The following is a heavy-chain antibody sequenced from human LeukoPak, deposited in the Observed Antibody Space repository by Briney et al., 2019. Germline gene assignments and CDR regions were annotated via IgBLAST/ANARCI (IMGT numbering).Heavy chain of an antibody. D-gene: IGHD4-17*01. CDR3: ARQGAVTPLRTHYYAMDV. CDR2: IYYTGYT. CDR1: GDSISSSSYY. J-gene: IGHJ6*02. V-gene: IGHV4-39*01. Sequence: TSETLSLTCTVSGDSISSSSYYWGWIRQPPGTGLEWIGSIYYTGYTYDNPSLRSRITMSVDTPKNQFSLQLSSVTAADTAVYYCARQGAVTPLRTHYYAMDVWGPGTTVTVSS.